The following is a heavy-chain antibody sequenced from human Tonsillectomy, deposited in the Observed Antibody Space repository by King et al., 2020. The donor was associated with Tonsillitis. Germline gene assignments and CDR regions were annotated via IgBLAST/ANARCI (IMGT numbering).Heavy chain of an antibody. CDR2: ISYDESNK. J-gene: IGHJ4*02. CDR3: AKDLTDFYDSRGYVDY. Sequence: VQLVESGGGVAQPGRSLRLSCAAYGFTFNNYDMHWVRQAPGKGLEWVAVISYDESNKYYADSVKGRFTISRDKSKNTLYLQMNSLSAEDTAVYYCAKDLTDFYDSRGYVDYWGQGTLVTVSS. V-gene: IGHV3-30*18. CDR1: GFTFNNYD. D-gene: IGHD3-22*01.